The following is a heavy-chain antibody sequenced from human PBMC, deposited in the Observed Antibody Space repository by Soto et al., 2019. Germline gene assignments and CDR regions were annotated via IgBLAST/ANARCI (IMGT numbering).Heavy chain of an antibody. D-gene: IGHD4-17*01. V-gene: IGHV3-30-3*01. CDR1: GFTFSSYA. J-gene: IGHJ4*02. CDR3: AREANGDPLDY. Sequence: QVQLVESGGGVVQPGRSLRLSCAASGFTFSSYAMHWVRQAPGKGLEWVAVISYDGSNKYYADSVKGRFTISRDNSKNTLYLQMNSLRAEDPAVYYWAREANGDPLDYWGQGTLVTVSS. CDR2: ISYDGSNK.